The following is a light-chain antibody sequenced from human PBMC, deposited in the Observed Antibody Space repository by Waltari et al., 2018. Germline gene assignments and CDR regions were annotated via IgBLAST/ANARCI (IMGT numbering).Light chain of an antibody. CDR3: QQRSHWPMYT. CDR1: ESIASP. V-gene: IGKV3-11*01. CDR2: DTS. Sequence: EIVLTQSPATLSLSPGDRATLSCRASESIASPLVWYQQKPGQPPRILIYDTSNRAAGIQARFSGSGSGTDFSLTISSLEPEDFVVYYCQQRSHWPMYTFGQGTKLEIK. J-gene: IGKJ2*01.